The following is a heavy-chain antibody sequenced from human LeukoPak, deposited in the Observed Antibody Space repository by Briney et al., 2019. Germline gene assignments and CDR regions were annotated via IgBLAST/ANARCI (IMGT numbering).Heavy chain of an antibody. D-gene: IGHD5-12*01. CDR1: GFTFDDYA. CDR2: ISWNSGSI. V-gene: IGHV3-9*01. Sequence: ALRLSCAASGFTFDDYAMHWVRQAPGKGLEWVSGISWNSGSIGYAGSVKGRFTISRDNAKNSLYLQMNSLRAEDTALYYCAKGGYSGYRSGMDVWGQGTTVTVSS. CDR3: AKGGYSGYRSGMDV. J-gene: IGHJ6*02.